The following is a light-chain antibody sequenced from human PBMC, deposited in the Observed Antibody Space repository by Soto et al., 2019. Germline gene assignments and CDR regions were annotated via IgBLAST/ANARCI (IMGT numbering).Light chain of an antibody. V-gene: IGLV2-8*01. CDR3: SSYAGAHIV. Sequence: LTRPPSASGSPGQSVTISCTGTSSDVGGYNYVSWYQQHPGNAPKLMIYDVSQRPSGVPDRFSGSKSGNTASLTVSGLQAEDEADYYCSSYAGAHIVFGTGTKVTVL. J-gene: IGLJ1*01. CDR2: DVS. CDR1: SSDVGGYNY.